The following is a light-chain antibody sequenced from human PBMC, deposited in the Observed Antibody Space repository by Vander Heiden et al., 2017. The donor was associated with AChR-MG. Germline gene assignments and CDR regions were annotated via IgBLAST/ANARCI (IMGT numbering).Light chain of an antibody. J-gene: IGLJ1*01. Sequence: SYVLTQPPSGSGAPRKTARITCGGNNIGSKSVHWYQQKPGQAPVLVVYDDSDRPSGIPERFSGSNSGNTATLTISRVEAGDEADYYCQVWDSSSDHNYVFGTGTKVTVL. CDR3: QVWDSSSDHNYV. CDR2: DDS. V-gene: IGLV3-21*03. CDR1: NIGSKS.